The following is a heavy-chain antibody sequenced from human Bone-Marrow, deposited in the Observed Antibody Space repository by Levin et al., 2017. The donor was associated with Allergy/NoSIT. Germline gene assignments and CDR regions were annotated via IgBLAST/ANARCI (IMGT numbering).Heavy chain of an antibody. D-gene: IGHD6-19*01. CDR3: ARDTTVGGEA. CDR2: IKQDGSEK. Sequence: SCVASGFTFSDYWMTWVRQPLGQGLQWVANIKQDGSEKYYADSVKGRFTISRDNAKNSLFLQMNYLGTDDTAVYFCARDTTVGGEAWGQGTLVTVSS. J-gene: IGHJ5*02. CDR1: GFTFSDYW. V-gene: IGHV3-7*03.